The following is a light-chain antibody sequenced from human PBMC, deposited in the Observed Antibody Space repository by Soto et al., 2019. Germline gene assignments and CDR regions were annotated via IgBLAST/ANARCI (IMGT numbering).Light chain of an antibody. CDR1: QSVSSSY. J-gene: IGKJ4*01. CDR2: GAS. V-gene: IGKV3-20*01. CDR3: HQYGISPLT. Sequence: EIVLTQSPGTLSLSPGERATLSCRASQSVSSSYLAWYQQKPGQAPRLLIFGASNRATGIPDRFTGSGSGTDFTRTISRLEPEEFAVYYCHQYGISPLTFGGGTKVEVK.